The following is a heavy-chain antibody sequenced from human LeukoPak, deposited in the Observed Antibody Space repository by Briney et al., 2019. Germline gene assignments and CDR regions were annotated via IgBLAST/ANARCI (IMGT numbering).Heavy chain of an antibody. CDR1: GGSISSYY. V-gene: IGHV4-59*08. D-gene: IGHD1-26*01. CDR2: IYYSGST. Sequence: SETLSLTCTVSGGSISSYYWSWIRQPPGKGLEWIGYIYYSGSTNYNPSLKSRVTISVDTSKNQFSLKLSSVTAADTAVYYYASSVGARVSVYMDVWGKGTTVTVSS. CDR3: ASSVGARVSVYMDV. J-gene: IGHJ6*03.